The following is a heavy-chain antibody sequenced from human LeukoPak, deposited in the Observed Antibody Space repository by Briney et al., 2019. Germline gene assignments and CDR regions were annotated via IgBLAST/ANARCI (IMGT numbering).Heavy chain of an antibody. CDR1: GFTFSSYA. D-gene: IGHD3-10*01. CDR2: IYSGGST. V-gene: IGHV3-66*01. Sequence: PGGSLRLSCAASGFTFSSYAMSWVRQAPGKGLEWVSVIYSGGSTYYADSVKGRFTISRDNSKNTLYLQMNSLRAEDTAVYYCAREYRGEYYFAYWGKGTLVTVSS. CDR3: AREYRGEYYFAY. J-gene: IGHJ4*02.